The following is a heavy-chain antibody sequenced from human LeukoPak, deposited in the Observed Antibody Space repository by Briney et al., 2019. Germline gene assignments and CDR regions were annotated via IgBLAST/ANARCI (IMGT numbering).Heavy chain of an antibody. CDR2: IYSGGST. V-gene: IGHV3-53*01. J-gene: IGHJ4*02. CDR1: GFTVSSNY. Sequence: PGGSLRLSCAASGFTVSSNYMSWVRQAPGKGLEWVSVIYSGGSTYYADSVKGRFTISRNNSKNALYLQMNGLRAEDTAVYYCARGSYSSDWGQGTLVTVSS. CDR3: ARGSYSSD. D-gene: IGHD6-19*01.